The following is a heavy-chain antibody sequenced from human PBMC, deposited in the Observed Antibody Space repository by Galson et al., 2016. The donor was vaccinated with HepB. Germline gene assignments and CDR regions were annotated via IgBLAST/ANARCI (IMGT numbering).Heavy chain of an antibody. J-gene: IGHJ5*02. CDR3: ARGWFDP. CDR2: INHGGIT. V-gene: IGHV4-34*01. Sequence: ETLSLTCAVYGGSLSGYYWSWIRQPPGKGLEWIAEINHGGITNYNPSLKSRVTLSIDTSNNQFSLMLTSVTAADTAVYYCARGWFDPWGQGTLVTVSS. CDR1: GGSLSGYY.